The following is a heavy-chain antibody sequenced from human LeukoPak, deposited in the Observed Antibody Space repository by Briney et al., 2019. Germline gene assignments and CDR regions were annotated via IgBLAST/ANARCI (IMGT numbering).Heavy chain of an antibody. V-gene: IGHV3-30*18. D-gene: IGHD5-18*01. CDR1: GFTFSSYG. CDR2: ISYDGSNK. J-gene: IGHJ6*04. Sequence: GGSLRLSCAASGFTFSSYGMHWVRQAPGKGLEWVAVISYDGSNKYYADSVRGRFTISRDNSKNTLYLQTNSLRAEDTGVYYCAKDQRSWIKLWLMDVWGKGTTVTVSS. CDR3: AKDQRSWIKLWLMDV.